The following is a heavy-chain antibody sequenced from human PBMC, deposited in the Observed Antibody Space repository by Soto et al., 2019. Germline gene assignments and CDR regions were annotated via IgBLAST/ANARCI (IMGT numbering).Heavy chain of an antibody. CDR1: GFTFSSYG. CDR2: ISYDGSNK. CDR3: AKVDGSGSYYHYYYYMDV. J-gene: IGHJ6*03. Sequence: ESGGGVVQPGRSLRLSCAASGFTFSSYGMHWVRQAPGKGLEWVAVISYDGSNKYYADSVKGRFTISRDNSKNTLYLQMNSLRAEDTAVYYCAKVDGSGSYYHYYYYMDVWGKGTTVTVSS. V-gene: IGHV3-30*18. D-gene: IGHD3-10*01.